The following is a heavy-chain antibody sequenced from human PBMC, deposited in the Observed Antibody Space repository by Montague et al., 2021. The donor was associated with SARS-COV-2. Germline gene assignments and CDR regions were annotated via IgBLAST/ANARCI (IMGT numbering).Heavy chain of an antibody. CDR3: ASPKEGSGYYRPFDY. D-gene: IGHD3-22*01. J-gene: IGHJ4*02. CDR2: IYHTGNT. V-gene: IGHV4-4*02. Sequence: SETLSLTCGVSGASVTSTNWWSWVRQPTRKGLEWIGEIYHTGNTNYSPSLKNRVSISLDKSKNQLSLRLNSVTAADTAVYHCASPKEGSGYYRPFDYWGQGILVTVSS. CDR1: GASVTSTNW.